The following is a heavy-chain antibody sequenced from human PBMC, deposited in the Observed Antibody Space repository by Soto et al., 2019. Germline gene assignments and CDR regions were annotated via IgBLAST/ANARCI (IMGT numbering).Heavy chain of an antibody. J-gene: IGHJ2*01. V-gene: IGHV1-24*01. Sequence: QVQLVQSGAEVKKPGASVKVSCKVSGYTLTELSMHWVRQAPGKGLEWMGGFDPEDGETIYAQKFQGRVTMTEDTSTDTAYMELSSLRSEDTAVYYCATGDYYGSGSHWYFDLWGRGTLVTVSS. CDR1: GYTLTELS. D-gene: IGHD3-10*01. CDR2: FDPEDGET. CDR3: ATGDYYGSGSHWYFDL.